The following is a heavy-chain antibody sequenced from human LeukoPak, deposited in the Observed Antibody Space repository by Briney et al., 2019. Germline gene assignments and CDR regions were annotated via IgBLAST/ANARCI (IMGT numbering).Heavy chain of an antibody. V-gene: IGHV3-66*01. D-gene: IGHD6-6*01. J-gene: IGHJ4*02. CDR1: GFIVSNNY. Sequence: GGSLRLSCVASGFIVSNNYMSWVRQAPGKGLEWVSVIYASGITYYADSVKGRFTISRDNSKSTLYFPMNSLRAEDTAVYYCARGHGGSSSHRYSDYWGQGTQVTVS. CDR2: IYASGIT. CDR3: ARGHGGSSSHRYSDY.